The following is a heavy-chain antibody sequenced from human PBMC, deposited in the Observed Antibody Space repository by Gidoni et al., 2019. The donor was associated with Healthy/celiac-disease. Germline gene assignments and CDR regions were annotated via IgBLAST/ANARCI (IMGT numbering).Heavy chain of an antibody. Sequence: EVQLVESGGGLVQPGGSLRLSCAASGFTFSSYWMSWVRQAPGKGLGWVANIKQDGREKVYVDSVKGRFTILRDNAKNSLFLQMNSLRAEDTAVYYRARRRITMVRGVIIDYFDYWGQGTLVTVSS. J-gene: IGHJ4*02. D-gene: IGHD3-10*01. CDR3: ARRRITMVRGVIIDYFDY. CDR1: GFTFSSYW. V-gene: IGHV3-7*01. CDR2: IKQDGREK.